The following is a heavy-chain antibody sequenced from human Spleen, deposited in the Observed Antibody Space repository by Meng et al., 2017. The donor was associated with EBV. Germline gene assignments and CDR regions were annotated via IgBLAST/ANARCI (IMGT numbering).Heavy chain of an antibody. CDR2: ISHSGST. CDR1: GDSISCSHW. D-gene: IGHD3-3*01. J-gene: IGHJ4*02. Sequence: LQESGQGLVKPSGTLSLIWDVSGDSISCSHWWSWVRQPPGKRLEWIGEISHSGSTNHNQSLKSRVTISADRSKNQFSLKVRSVSAADTAVYYCARRAIYGVVNFDYWGQGTLVTVFS. CDR3: ARRAIYGVVNFDY. V-gene: IGHV4-4*02.